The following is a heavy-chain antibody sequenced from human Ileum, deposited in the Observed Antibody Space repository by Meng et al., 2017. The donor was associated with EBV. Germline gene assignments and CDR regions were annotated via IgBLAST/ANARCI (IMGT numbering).Heavy chain of an antibody. CDR2: MSDSGIT. Sequence: VQLQDAGTGLVQPSGSLFLTCAVSGGSISSSNWWSWVRQAPGKGLEWIGEMSDSGITHYNPSLKSRVTISADKSNNQFSLKLTSVTSADTAVYFCAKNGEKYFEYWGQGTLVTVSS. J-gene: IGHJ4*02. CDR3: AKNGEKYFEY. V-gene: IGHV4-4*02. CDR1: GGSISSSNW.